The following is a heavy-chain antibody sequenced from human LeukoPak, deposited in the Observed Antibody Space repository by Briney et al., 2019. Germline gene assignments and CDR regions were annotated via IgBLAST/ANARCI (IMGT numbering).Heavy chain of an antibody. CDR3: ARKTMVRGSRYYYYYMDV. CDR1: GGSISSYN. V-gene: IGHV4-59*12. CDR2: IYYSGST. D-gene: IGHD3-10*01. Sequence: SETLSLTCTVSGGSISSYNWSWIRQPPGKGLEWIGYIYYSGSTNYNPSLKSRATISVDTSKNQFSLKLSSVTAADTAVYYCARKTMVRGSRYYYYYMDVWGKGTTVTVSS. J-gene: IGHJ6*03.